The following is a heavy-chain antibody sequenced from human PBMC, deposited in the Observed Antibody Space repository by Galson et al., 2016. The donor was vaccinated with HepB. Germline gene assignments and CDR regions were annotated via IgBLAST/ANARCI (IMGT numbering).Heavy chain of an antibody. CDR3: ARETYGEPIDN. CDR2: IDPTDSYT. Sequence: QSGAEVKEPGESLRISCQTSGYSFASYWITWVRQTPGQGLEWVGTIDPTDSYTTYSPSFQGHVSISADRSIGTANLQWTSPKASDTAMYYCARETYGEPIDNWGQGTLVTVSS. J-gene: IGHJ4*02. V-gene: IGHV5-10-1*01. D-gene: IGHD3-10*01. CDR1: GYSFASYW.